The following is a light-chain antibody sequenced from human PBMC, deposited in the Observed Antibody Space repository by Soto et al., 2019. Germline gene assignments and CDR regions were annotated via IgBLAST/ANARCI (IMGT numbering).Light chain of an antibody. Sequence: EIVVTQSPATLSLSPGVGATLSCRASQSVSANLAWYQQKPGQAPRLLIYGASTRATGIPARFSGSGSGTEFTLTINSVQSEDFAVYYCQQYNNWHPYTFGQGTKLEVK. CDR3: QQYNNWHPYT. CDR1: QSVSAN. V-gene: IGKV3-15*01. J-gene: IGKJ2*01. CDR2: GAS.